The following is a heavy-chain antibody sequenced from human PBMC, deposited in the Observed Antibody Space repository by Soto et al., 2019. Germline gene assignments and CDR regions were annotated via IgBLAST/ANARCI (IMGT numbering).Heavy chain of an antibody. J-gene: IGHJ6*02. D-gene: IGHD6-19*01. CDR1: GFTVSSNY. V-gene: IGHV3-23*01. CDR2: ISGSGGST. Sequence: GGSLRLSCAASGFTVSSNYMSWVRQAPGKGLEWVSAISGSGGSTYYADSVKGRFTISRDNSKNTLYLQMNSLRAEDTAVYYCAKDQVALAGTDYYGMYVRGQGSTVTVSS. CDR3: AKDQVALAGTDYYGMYV.